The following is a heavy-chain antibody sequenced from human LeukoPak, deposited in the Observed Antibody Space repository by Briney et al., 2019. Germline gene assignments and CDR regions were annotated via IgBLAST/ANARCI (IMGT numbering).Heavy chain of an antibody. Sequence: GGSLRLSCAASGFTFSAYGIHWVRQAPGKGLEWVAIIWYDGSNKYYADSVRGRFTISRDNSKNTLFLEMNSLRAEDSAVYYCARAIYNSDRTDFDYWGQGTLVTVSS. J-gene: IGHJ4*02. CDR1: GFTFSAYG. D-gene: IGHD2/OR15-2a*01. CDR3: ARAIYNSDRTDFDY. V-gene: IGHV3-33*01. CDR2: IWYDGSNK.